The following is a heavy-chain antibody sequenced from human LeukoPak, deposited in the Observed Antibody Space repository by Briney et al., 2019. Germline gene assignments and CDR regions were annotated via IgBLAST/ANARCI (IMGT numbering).Heavy chain of an antibody. D-gene: IGHD6-6*01. V-gene: IGHV4-39*01. CDR2: IFYTGST. CDR1: GGSISNSDYH. Sequence: PSETLSLTCTVSGGSISNSDYHWGWTRQPPGKGLKWIGTIFYTGSTYYNPSLRSRVTISVDTSKNQFSLKLSSVTAADTAVYYCARLDWAARPFDYWGQGTLVTVSS. J-gene: IGHJ4*02. CDR3: ARLDWAARPFDY.